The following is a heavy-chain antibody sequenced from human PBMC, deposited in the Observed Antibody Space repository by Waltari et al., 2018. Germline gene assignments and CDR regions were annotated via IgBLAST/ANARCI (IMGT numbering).Heavy chain of an antibody. D-gene: IGHD1-26*01. CDR1: GYSISSGYY. Sequence: QVQLQESGPGLVKPSETLSLTCPVSGYSISSGYYWGWIRQPPGKGLEWIGSIYHSGSTYYNPSLKSRVTISVDTSKNQFSLKLSSVTAADTAVYYCARVQWELLCYFDYWGQGTLVTVSS. CDR2: IYHSGST. CDR3: ARVQWELLCYFDY. J-gene: IGHJ4*02. V-gene: IGHV4-38-2*02.